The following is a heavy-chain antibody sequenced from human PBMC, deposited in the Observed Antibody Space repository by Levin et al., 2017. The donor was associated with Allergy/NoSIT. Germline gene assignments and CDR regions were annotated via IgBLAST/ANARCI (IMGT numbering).Heavy chain of an antibody. CDR3: ARGWWDFWSGDYSFDY. CDR1: GYTFTGYY. V-gene: IGHV1-2*06. J-gene: IGHJ4*02. Sequence: ASVKVSCKASGYTFTGYYMHWVRQAPGQGLEWMGRINPNSGGTNYAQKFQGRVTMTRDTSISTAYMELSRLRSDDTAVYYCARGWWDFWSGDYSFDYWGQGTLVTVSS. CDR2: INPNSGGT. D-gene: IGHD3-3*01.